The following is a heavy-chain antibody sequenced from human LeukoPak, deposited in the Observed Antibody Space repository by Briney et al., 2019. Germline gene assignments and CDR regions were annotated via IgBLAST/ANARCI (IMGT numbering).Heavy chain of an antibody. Sequence: GGSLRLSCAASGFTFSSYSMNWVRQAPGKGLEWVSYISSSSSTIYYADSVKGRFTISRDNAKNSLYLQMNSLRAEDTAVYYCARLPYCSSTSCPDAFDIWGQGTMVTVSS. CDR3: ARLPYCSSTSCPDAFDI. D-gene: IGHD2-2*01. CDR1: GFTFSSYS. V-gene: IGHV3-48*01. CDR2: ISSSSSTI. J-gene: IGHJ3*02.